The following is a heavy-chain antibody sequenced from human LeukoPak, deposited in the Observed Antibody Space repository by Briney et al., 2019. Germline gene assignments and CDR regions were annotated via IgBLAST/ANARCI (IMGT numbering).Heavy chain of an antibody. D-gene: IGHD1-26*01. CDR1: GFTFNSYG. CDR2: ISFDGSNQ. CDR3: AKPPEVGATVAYFDS. J-gene: IGHJ4*02. V-gene: IGHV3-30*18. Sequence: PGGSLRLSCAASGFTFNSYGMHWVRQASGKGLEWVALISFDGSNQYYADSEKGRFTISRDNSKNTLYLQMNSLRVEDTAVYYCAKPPEVGATVAYFDSWGQGTLVTVSS.